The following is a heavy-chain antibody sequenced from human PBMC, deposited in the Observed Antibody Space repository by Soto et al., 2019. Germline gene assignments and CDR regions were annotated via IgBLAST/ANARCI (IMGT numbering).Heavy chain of an antibody. CDR1: GFTFSSYG. CDR3: AKEVQEVVAGTLVY. J-gene: IGHJ4*02. Sequence: QVQLVESGGGVVQPGRSLGLSCAASGFTFSSYGMHWVRQAPGKGLEWVAVISYDGSNKYYADSVKGRFTISRDNSKNTLYLQMNSLRAEDTAVYYCAKEVQEVVAGTLVYWGQGTLVTVSS. V-gene: IGHV3-30*18. CDR2: ISYDGSNK. D-gene: IGHD6-19*01.